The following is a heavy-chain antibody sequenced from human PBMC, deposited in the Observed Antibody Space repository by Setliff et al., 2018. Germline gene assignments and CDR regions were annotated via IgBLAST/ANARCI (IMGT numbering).Heavy chain of an antibody. D-gene: IGHD1-1*01. V-gene: IGHV7-4-1*02. CDR1: GYTFIDYA. J-gene: IGHJ6*03. CDR2: INTNTGNP. CDR3: ARASRFATLVWKGDYYMDV. Sequence: ASVKVSCKASGYTFIDYAMSWIRQAPGQGLEWMGWINTNTGNPSYAQGFTGRFVFSLDTSVSTAYLQISSLKPEDTAMYYCARASRFATLVWKGDYYMDVWGKGTTVTVSS.